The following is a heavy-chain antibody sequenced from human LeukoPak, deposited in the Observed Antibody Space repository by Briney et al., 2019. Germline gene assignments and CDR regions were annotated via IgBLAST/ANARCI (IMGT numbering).Heavy chain of an antibody. CDR2: ISSSGSTI. V-gene: IGHV3-48*03. D-gene: IGHD3-22*01. CDR1: GFTFSSYE. CDR3: AKDGWDYYDSSGYSPWSY. Sequence: GGSLRLSCAASGFTFSSYEMNWVRQAPGKGLEGVSYISSSGSTIYYADSVKGRFTISRDNAKNSLYLQMNSLRAEDTAVYYCAKDGWDYYDSSGYSPWSYWGQGTLVTVSS. J-gene: IGHJ4*02.